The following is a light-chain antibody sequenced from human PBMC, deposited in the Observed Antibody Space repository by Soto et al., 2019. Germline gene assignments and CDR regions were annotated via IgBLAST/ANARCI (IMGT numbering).Light chain of an antibody. CDR2: EVS. CDR1: SSDVGGYNY. CDR3: SSYAGSINPLYV. Sequence: QSALTQPPSASGSPGQSVTISCTGTSSDVGGYNYVSWYQQHPGKAPKLMIYEVSKRPSGVPDRFSGSKSGNTASLTVSGLQAEDEADYYCSSYAGSINPLYVFGTGTQLTVL. J-gene: IGLJ1*01. V-gene: IGLV2-8*01.